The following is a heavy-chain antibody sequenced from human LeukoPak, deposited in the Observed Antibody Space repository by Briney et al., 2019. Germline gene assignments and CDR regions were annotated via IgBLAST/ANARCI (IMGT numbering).Heavy chain of an antibody. J-gene: IGHJ6*03. D-gene: IGHD3-10*01. CDR1: GFTVSSNS. V-gene: IGHV3-23*01. Sequence: GGSLRLSCTVSGFTVSSNSMSWVRQAPGKGLEWVSSISGSGSSTYYADSVKGRFTISRDNSKNTLYLQINSLRAEDTAVYYCAKGGAVSSKSIIMVRGTRRYYYNMDVWGKGTTVTISS. CDR2: ISGSGSST. CDR3: AKGGAVSSKSIIMVRGTRRYYYNMDV.